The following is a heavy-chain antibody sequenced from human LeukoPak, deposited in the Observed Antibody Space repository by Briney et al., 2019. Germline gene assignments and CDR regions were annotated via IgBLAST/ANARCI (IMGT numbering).Heavy chain of an antibody. Sequence: GGSLRLSCAASGFTFGDYYMTWIRQAPGKGLEWVSSISDGGGNTYYADSVRGRFTISRDNSKSTLYLHMNSLRAEDTALYYCARDLSGAMDVWGQGTTVTVSS. V-gene: IGHV3-23*01. CDR2: ISDGGGNT. D-gene: IGHD6-25*01. J-gene: IGHJ6*02. CDR1: GFTFGDYY. CDR3: ARDLSGAMDV.